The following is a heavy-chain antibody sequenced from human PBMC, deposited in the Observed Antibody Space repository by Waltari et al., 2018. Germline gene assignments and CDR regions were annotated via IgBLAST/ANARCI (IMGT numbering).Heavy chain of an antibody. D-gene: IGHD5-18*01. V-gene: IGHV3-30-3*01. CDR1: GFTFSSYT. Sequence: QVQLVESGGGVVQPGRSLRLSWAASGFTFSSYTMHWVRQAPGKGLEWVAVISNDGSNEYYADSVKGRFTISRDNSKNTLSLQMNSLKTEDTAVYYCARAGYSYGSVDYWGQGTLVTVSS. CDR3: ARAGYSYGSVDY. J-gene: IGHJ4*02. CDR2: ISNDGSNE.